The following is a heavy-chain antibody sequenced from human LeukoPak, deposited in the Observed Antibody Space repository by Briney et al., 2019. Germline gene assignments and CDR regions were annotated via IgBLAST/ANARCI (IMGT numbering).Heavy chain of an antibody. J-gene: IGHJ6*02. CDR2: IYYSGST. Sequence: PSETLSLTCTVSGGSISSYYWSWIRQPPGKGLEWIGYIYYSGSTNYSPSLKSRVTISVDTSKNQFSLKLSSVTAADTAVYYCARGRVIPAAGDYYGMDVWGQGTTVTVSS. CDR1: GGSISSYY. CDR3: ARGRVIPAAGDYYGMDV. V-gene: IGHV4-59*12. D-gene: IGHD2-2*01.